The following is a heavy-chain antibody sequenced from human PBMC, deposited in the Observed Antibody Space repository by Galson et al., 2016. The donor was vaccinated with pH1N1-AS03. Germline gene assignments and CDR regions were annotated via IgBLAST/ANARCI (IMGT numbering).Heavy chain of an antibody. CDR3: ARAFCRGGSCYDYFYSAVDV. J-gene: IGHJ6*02. CDR2: ISPYNGRT. V-gene: IGHV1-18*01. CDR1: GYTFTSYG. D-gene: IGHD2-15*01. Sequence: QSGAEVKKPGASVKVSCKASGYTFTSYGIGWVRQAPGQGLEWMGWISPYNGRTEYAQKLQGRVTMTTDTSTSTAYMELRSLISDDTAIYYRARAFCRGGSCYDYFYSAVDVWGQGTTVTVSS.